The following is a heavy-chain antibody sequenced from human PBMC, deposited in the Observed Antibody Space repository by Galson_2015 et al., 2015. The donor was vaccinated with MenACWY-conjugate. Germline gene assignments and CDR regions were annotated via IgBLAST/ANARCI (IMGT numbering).Heavy chain of an antibody. J-gene: IGHJ4*02. V-gene: IGHV3-23*01. CDR1: GFTFTTYA. Sequence: SLRLSCAASGFTFTTYAMSWVRQAPGKGLEWVSAISGGGGTTKYADSVKGRFTISRDNSKNTLYLQMNSLRAEDTAVYYCVKVGASVYYDSSGYYYFDNWGQGTLVTVSS. D-gene: IGHD3-22*01. CDR3: VKVGASVYYDSSGYYYFDN. CDR2: ISGGGGTT.